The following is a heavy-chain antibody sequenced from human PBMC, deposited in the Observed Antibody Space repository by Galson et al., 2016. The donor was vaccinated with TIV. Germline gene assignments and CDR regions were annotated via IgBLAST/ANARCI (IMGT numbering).Heavy chain of an antibody. Sequence: SLRLSCAASGFTFGSYGMHWVRHGPGKGLEWLAFVSYDRSDKNYADSVKGRFTISRDNFKNTLYLQMSSLRAEDTAVYYCARGFSSYYFDYWGREPWSPSPQ. CDR3: ARGFSSYYFDY. D-gene: IGHD6-13*01. CDR2: VSYDRSDK. CDR1: GFTFGSYG. J-gene: IGHJ4*02. V-gene: IGHV3-30*03.